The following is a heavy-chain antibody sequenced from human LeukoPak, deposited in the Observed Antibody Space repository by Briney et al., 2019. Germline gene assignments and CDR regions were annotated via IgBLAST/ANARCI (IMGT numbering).Heavy chain of an antibody. CDR1: GYTFTGYY. CDR3: AKESAKKYDDY. CDR2: INPHSGGT. V-gene: IGHV1-2*02. Sequence: PWPSVKVSCKASGYTFTGYYMHWVRQAPGQGLECMGWINPHSGGTNYAQKFQGRVTMNRDPPISTAYIELSRLRSHDPPVNYCAKESAKKYDDYWGQGTLVTVSS. D-gene: IGHD2/OR15-2a*01. J-gene: IGHJ4*02.